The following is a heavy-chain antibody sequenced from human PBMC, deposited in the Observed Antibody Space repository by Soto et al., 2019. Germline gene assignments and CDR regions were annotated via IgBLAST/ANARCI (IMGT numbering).Heavy chain of an antibody. Sequence: QITLKESGPTLVKPTQTLTLTCTVSGFSLSTTGVGVGWIRQAPGKALEYLAIIFWDDDKYYSPPLKSRITITKDTSENQVVLTLTDVAPVDTGAYYCAYSCLQGATYFDLWGRGTLVTVSS. CDR2: IFWDDDK. D-gene: IGHD3-16*01. CDR1: GFSLSTTGVG. V-gene: IGHV2-5*02. J-gene: IGHJ2*01. CDR3: AYSCLQGATYFDL.